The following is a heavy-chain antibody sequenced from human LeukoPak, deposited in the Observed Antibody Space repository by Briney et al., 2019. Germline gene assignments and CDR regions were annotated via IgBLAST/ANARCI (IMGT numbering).Heavy chain of an antibody. V-gene: IGHV3-23*01. Sequence: QAGGSLRLSCAASRFTFSSYAMTWVRQAPGKGLEWVSAISGSGGSTYYADSVKGRFTISRDNSKNTLYLQMNSLRAEDTAVYYCAKDLRYYDGYWGQGTLVTVSS. CDR2: ISGSGGST. J-gene: IGHJ4*02. CDR3: AKDLRYYDGY. CDR1: RFTFSSYA. D-gene: IGHD3-22*01.